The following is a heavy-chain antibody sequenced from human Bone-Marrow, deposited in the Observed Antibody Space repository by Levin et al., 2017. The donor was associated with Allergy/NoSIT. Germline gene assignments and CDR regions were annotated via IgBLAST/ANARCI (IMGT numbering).Heavy chain of an antibody. D-gene: IGHD4-17*01. J-gene: IGHJ4*02. Sequence: GGSLRLSCAASGFTFSSYGMHWVRQAPGKGLEWVAVISYDGSNKYYADSVKGRFTISRDNSKNTLYLQMNSLIAEDTAVYYCAKDHYGDSEYYFDYWGQGTLVTVSS. V-gene: IGHV3-30*18. CDR2: ISYDGSNK. CDR1: GFTFSSYG. CDR3: AKDHYGDSEYYFDY.